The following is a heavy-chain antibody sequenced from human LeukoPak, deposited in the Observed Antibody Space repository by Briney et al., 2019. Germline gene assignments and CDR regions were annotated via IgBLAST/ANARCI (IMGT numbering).Heavy chain of an antibody. CDR1: EFSVGSNY. D-gene: IGHD3-16*01. CDR3: ARDGGGSEIWGHYDFYYMDV. CDR2: IYSGGST. J-gene: IGHJ6*03. Sequence: GGSLRLSCAASEFSVGSNYMTWVRQAPGKGLEWVSLIYSGGSTYYADSVKGRFTISRDNSKNTLYMQMNSLRAEDTAVYYCARDGGGSEIWGHYDFYYMDVWGKGTTVTVSS. V-gene: IGHV3-66*01.